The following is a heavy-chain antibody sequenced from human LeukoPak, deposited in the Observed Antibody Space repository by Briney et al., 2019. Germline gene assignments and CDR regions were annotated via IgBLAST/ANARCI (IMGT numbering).Heavy chain of an antibody. CDR3: ARAPERWYSYGSYTYYYMDV. CDR1: GGSISSYY. D-gene: IGHD5-18*01. CDR2: ISYSGST. Sequence: SETLSLTCTVSGGSISSYYWNWIRQPPGKGLKWIGSISYSGSTKYNPSLESRVTISVDTSKNQISLKLSSVTAADTTVYYCARAPERWYSYGSYTYYYMDVWGKGTTVTVSS. V-gene: IGHV4-59*01. J-gene: IGHJ6*03.